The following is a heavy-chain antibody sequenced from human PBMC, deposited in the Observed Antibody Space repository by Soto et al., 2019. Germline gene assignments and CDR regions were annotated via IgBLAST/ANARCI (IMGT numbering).Heavy chain of an antibody. V-gene: IGHV2-5*02. J-gene: IGHJ4*02. CDR3: AHSGGRQAPPKPWTCGVVGPDLPPSLGPCDS. Sequence: SGPTLVNPTQTLTLTCTFSGFSLTTSGVGVGWIRQPPGKALEWLALVYWDDDKRYSPSLKNRLFITKDTSKNQVVLTMTDMDPVDTATYFCAHSGGRQAPPKPWTCGVVGPDLPPSLGPCDSWGQGTLVTVSS. CDR2: VYWDDDK. D-gene: IGHD2-21*01. CDR1: GFSLTTSGVG.